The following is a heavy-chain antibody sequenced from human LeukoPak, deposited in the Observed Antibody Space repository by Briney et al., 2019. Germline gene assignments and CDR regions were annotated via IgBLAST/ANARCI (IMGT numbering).Heavy chain of an antibody. J-gene: IGHJ4*02. CDR3: ARAPDSSGYYLGPGFDY. V-gene: IGHV1-18*01. Sequence: ASVKVSCKASGYTFTSYGISWVRRAPGQGLEWMGWISDYNGNTNYAQKLQGRVTMTTDTSTSTAYMELRSLRSDDTAVYYCARAPDSSGYYLGPGFDYWGQGTLVTVSS. CDR1: GYTFTSYG. CDR2: ISDYNGNT. D-gene: IGHD3-22*01.